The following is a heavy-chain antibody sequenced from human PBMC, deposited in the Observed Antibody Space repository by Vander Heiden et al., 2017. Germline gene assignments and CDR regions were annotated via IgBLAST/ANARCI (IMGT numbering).Heavy chain of an antibody. V-gene: IGHV3-15*01. CDR2: SKSKTNGGTT. Sequence: EVQLVESGGGLVKPGGSLRLSCEASTGFSFPYAWMGWVRQAPGKGLEWVARSKSKTNGGTTDYPAPVKGRFTISRDDSKNTVYLQMNSLKTEDTAVYYCTTTYCGGDCYYSFDLWGRGTLVTVSS. CDR3: TTTYCGGDCYYSFDL. CDR1: TGFSFPYAW. J-gene: IGHJ2*01. D-gene: IGHD2-21*02.